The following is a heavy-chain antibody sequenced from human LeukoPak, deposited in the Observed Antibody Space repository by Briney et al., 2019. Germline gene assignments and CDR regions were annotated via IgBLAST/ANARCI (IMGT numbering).Heavy chain of an antibody. J-gene: IGHJ4*02. D-gene: IGHD5/OR15-5a*01. CDR2: IRNKANSYTT. CDR3: ARRNSVTQGLDN. Sequence: AGGSLRLSCAASGFTFIDHYMDWVRQAPGKGLEWIGRIRNKANSYTTEYAASVKGRFTVSRDDSKNSLFLLMNSLESEDTAVYYCARRNSVTQGLDNWGQGTLVTVSS. CDR1: GFTFIDHY. V-gene: IGHV3-72*01.